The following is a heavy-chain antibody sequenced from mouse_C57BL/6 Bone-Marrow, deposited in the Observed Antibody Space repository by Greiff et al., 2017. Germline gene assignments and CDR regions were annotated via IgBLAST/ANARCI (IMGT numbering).Heavy chain of an antibody. J-gene: IGHJ3*01. Sequence: EVKLMESGGDLVKPGGSLKLSCAASGFTFSSYGMSWVRQTPDTRLEWVATISSGGSYTYYPDSVKGRFTISRDNAKNTLYLQMSSLKSEDTAMYYCARRLLRWLAYGGQGTLVTVSA. V-gene: IGHV5-6*02. CDR1: GFTFSSYG. CDR2: ISSGGSYT. CDR3: ARRLLRWLAY. D-gene: IGHD1-1*01.